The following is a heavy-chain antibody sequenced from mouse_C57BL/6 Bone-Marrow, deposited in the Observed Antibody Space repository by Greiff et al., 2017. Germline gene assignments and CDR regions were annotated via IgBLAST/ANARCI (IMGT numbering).Heavy chain of an antibody. V-gene: IGHV1-81*01. J-gene: IGHJ1*03. CDR3: ARRDVGSSQGYFDV. Sequence: QVQLQQSGAELARPGASVKLSCKASGYTFTSYGISWVKQRTGQGLEWIGEIYPRSGNTYYNEKFKGKATLTADKSSSTAYMELRSLTSEDSAVFFGARRDVGSSQGYFDVWGTGTTVTVSS. D-gene: IGHD1-1*01. CDR1: GYTFTSYG. CDR2: IYPRSGNT.